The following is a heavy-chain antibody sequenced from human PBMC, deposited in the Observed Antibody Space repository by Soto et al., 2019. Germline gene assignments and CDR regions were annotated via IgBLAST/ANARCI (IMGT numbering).Heavy chain of an antibody. CDR2: ISNSDYT. Sequence: GSLLLACTVSGFAFNNYGINWVRQAPGKGLEWVSSISNSDYTYYSDSVKGLFAISRDNAKSSVSLQMNTLRVEDTAVYYCAREDSIIIPAVSDFWGQGTMVTVS. D-gene: IGHD2-2*01. J-gene: IGHJ4*02. CDR3: AREDSIIIPAVSDF. CDR1: GFAFNNYG. V-gene: IGHV3-21*01.